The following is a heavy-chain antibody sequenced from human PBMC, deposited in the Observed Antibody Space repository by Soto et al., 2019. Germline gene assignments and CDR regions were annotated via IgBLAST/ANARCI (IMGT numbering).Heavy chain of an antibody. CDR2: LYADGTT. D-gene: IGHD2-21*01. CDR3: ARDAIYSAISTRSHRGHGLDV. V-gene: IGHV3-53*01. CDR1: GFSVSYNS. Sequence: GGSLRLSCAVTGFSVSYNSLTWVRQAPGKGLEWVSVLYADGTTSYADSVRGRFTISRDTSKKTLSLQMNSLRIEDTAVYYCARDAIYSAISTRSHRGHGLDVWGQGTTVTVSS. J-gene: IGHJ6*02.